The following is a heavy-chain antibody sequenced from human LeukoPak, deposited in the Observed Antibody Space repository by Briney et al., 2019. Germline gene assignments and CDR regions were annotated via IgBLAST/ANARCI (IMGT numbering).Heavy chain of an antibody. CDR1: GFTFSSYS. J-gene: IGHJ1*01. CDR3: AREGSYHEYFQH. CDR2: ISSSSSYI. Sequence: PGGSLRLSCAASGFTFSSYSMNWVRQAPGKGLEWVSSISSSSSYIYYADSVKGRFTISRDNAKNSLYLQMNSLRAEDTAVYYRAREGSYHEYFQHWGQGTLVTVSS. D-gene: IGHD1-26*01. V-gene: IGHV3-21*01.